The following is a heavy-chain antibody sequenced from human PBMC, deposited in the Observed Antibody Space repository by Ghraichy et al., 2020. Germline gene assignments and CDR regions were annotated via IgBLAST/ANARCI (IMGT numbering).Heavy chain of an antibody. CDR2: IGSGTPII. Sequence: GGSLRLSCAASGFSFSLHGMNWVRQAPGKGLEWVSYIGSGTPIIYYADSVRGRFTISRDNAKNSLYLQMNSLRDEDTAVYYCARDSHWASDIWGPGTMVTVSS. J-gene: IGHJ3*02. CDR1: GFSFSLHG. D-gene: IGHD1-1*01. V-gene: IGHV3-48*02. CDR3: ARDSHWASDI.